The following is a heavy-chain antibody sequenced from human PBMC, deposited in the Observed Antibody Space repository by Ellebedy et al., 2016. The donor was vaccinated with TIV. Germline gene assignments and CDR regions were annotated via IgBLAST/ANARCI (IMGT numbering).Heavy chain of an antibody. Sequence: GESLKLSCAASGFSFSDHYMSWIRQAPGKGLEWISFISTSSSHTNYADTVKGRFTISRDNARNSLYLQMNSLRAEDTAVYYCATFRFNWNYFDSWGQGTLVTVSS. CDR3: ATFRFNWNYFDS. J-gene: IGHJ4*02. CDR2: ISTSSSHT. V-gene: IGHV3-11*06. D-gene: IGHD1-20*01. CDR1: GFSFSDHY.